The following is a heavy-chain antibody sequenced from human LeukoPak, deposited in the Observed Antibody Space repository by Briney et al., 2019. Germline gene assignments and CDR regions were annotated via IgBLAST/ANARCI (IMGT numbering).Heavy chain of an antibody. CDR1: GFTFSSYG. CDR3: GIVVIGNYYGMDV. V-gene: IGHV3-30*03. J-gene: IGHJ6*02. CDR2: ISYDGSNK. D-gene: IGHD3-22*01. Sequence: GGSLRLSCAASGFTFSSYGMHWVRQAPGKGLEWVAVISYDGSNKYYADSVKGRFTISRDNSKNTLYLQMNSLRAEDTAVYYCGIVVIGNYYGMDVWGQGTTVTVSS.